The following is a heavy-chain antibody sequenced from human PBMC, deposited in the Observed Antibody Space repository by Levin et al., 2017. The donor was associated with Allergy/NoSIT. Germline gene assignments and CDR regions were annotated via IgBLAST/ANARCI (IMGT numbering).Heavy chain of an antibody. CDR1: GFTFSSFG. D-gene: IGHD1-26*01. Sequence: GGSLRLSCAASGFTFSSFGMHWVRQAPGNGLEWVAVVSHDGTYDNYADSVRGRFTISRDNSKNTLYLQMDSLRSEDTAVYYCARVESGSSHFSFVDYWGQGTLVTVSS. J-gene: IGHJ4*02. CDR2: VSHDGTYD. CDR3: ARVESGSSHFSFVDY. V-gene: IGHV3-30*04.